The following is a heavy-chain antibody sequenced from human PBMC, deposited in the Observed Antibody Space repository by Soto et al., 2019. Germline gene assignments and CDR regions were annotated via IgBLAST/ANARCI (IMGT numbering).Heavy chain of an antibody. CDR3: ARHKPNTSGWYYYGMDV. Sequence: QLQLQESGPGLVKPSETLSLTCTVSGASISSSGYYWGWIRQPPGKGLEWIGSTYYSGTTYYNPSLKSRVTISVDTSKNQFSLKLSSVTAADTAVYYCARHKPNTSGWYYYGMDVWGQGTTLTVSS. V-gene: IGHV4-39*01. J-gene: IGHJ6*02. CDR2: TYYSGTT. CDR1: GASISSSGYY. D-gene: IGHD6-19*01.